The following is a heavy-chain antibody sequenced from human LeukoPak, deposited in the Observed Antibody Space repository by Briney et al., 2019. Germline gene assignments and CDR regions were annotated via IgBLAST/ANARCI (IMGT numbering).Heavy chain of an antibody. J-gene: IGHJ4*02. Sequence: GGSLRLSCAASGFIFSSYSMNWVRQAPGKGLEWVSSISSTGNYIYYADSMKGRFTISRDNAKNSLYLQMNSLRAEDTAVYYCARDRVGATLYFDYWGQGTLVTVSS. D-gene: IGHD1-26*01. CDR2: ISSTGNYI. CDR3: ARDRVGATLYFDY. CDR1: GFIFSSYS. V-gene: IGHV3-21*04.